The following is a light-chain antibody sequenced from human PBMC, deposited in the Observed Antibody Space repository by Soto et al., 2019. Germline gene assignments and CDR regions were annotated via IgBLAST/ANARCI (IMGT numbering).Light chain of an antibody. CDR3: GTWDSSLSAVV. J-gene: IGLJ2*01. CDR2: DNS. V-gene: IGLV1-51*01. Sequence: QSVLTQPPSVSAAPGQKVTISCSGSSSNIGNNYVSWYQHLPGTAPKLLIYDNSKRPSGTPDRFSGSKSGTSATLGITGLQTGDEADYYCGTWDSSLSAVVFGGGTKLTVL. CDR1: SSNIGNNY.